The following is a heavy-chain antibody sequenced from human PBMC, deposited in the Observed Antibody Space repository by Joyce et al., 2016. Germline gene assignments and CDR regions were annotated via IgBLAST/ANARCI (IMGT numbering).Heavy chain of an antibody. V-gene: IGHV4-39*01. CDR2: ISGTT. Sequence: QLQLQESGPGLVKPSETLSLICSVSGDSIDSHNYFWCWVRQPPGKGLGWVGSISGTTYYNPSLESRVTISVDTSKNQLSLNLSAVTAADTAVYFCASIASNGTEYFQHWGQGTLVIVSS. CDR3: ASIASNGTEYFQH. D-gene: IGHD6-13*01. CDR1: GDSIDSHNYF. J-gene: IGHJ1*01.